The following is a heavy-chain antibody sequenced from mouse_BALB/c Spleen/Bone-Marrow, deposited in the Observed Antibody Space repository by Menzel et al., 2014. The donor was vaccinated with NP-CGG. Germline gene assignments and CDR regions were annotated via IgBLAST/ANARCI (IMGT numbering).Heavy chain of an antibody. D-gene: IGHD1-1*01. CDR1: GYTFSRYW. J-gene: IGHJ4*01. V-gene: IGHV1-9*01. Sequence: QVQLQQSGAELMKPGASVKISCKTTGYTFSRYWIEWVKQRPGHGLEWIGEILPGSGSTNYNEKFKGKATFTADTSSNTAYMQISSLTSEDSAVYYCTRKWPYQHGSRGDGLDYWGQGTSVTVSS. CDR3: TRKWPYQHGSRGDGLDY. CDR2: ILPGSGST.